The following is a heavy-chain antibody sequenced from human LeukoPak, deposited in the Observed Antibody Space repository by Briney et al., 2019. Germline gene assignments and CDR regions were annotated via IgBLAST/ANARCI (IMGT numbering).Heavy chain of an antibody. CDR3: ALDSSNYYDSSGYYYDYYYMDV. Sequence: GGSLRLSCADSGFTLSIYGLHWVRQAPGKGLEWVAVISYDGNNKFYADSVKGRFTISRDNSKNMLYLQMNSLRAEDTAVYYCALDSSNYYDSSGYYYDYYYMDVWGKGTTVTVSS. D-gene: IGHD3-22*01. CDR2: ISYDGNNK. J-gene: IGHJ6*03. CDR1: GFTLSIYG. V-gene: IGHV3-30*03.